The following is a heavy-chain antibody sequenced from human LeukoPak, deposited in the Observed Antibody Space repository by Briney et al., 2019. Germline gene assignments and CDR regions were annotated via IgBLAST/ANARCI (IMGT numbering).Heavy chain of an antibody. D-gene: IGHD2/OR15-2a*01. Sequence: GSSVKVSCKASGGTFSSYAISWVRQAPGQGLEWMGGIIPIFGTANYAQKFQGRVTITADESTSTAYMELSSLRSEDTAVYYCARTFYDTLDSDAFDFWGQGTMVIVSS. CDR2: IIPIFGTA. CDR1: GGTFSSYA. V-gene: IGHV1-69*01. J-gene: IGHJ3*01. CDR3: ARTFYDTLDSDAFDF.